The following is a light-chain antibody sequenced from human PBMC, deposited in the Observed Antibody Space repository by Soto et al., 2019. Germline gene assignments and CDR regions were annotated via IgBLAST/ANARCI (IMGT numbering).Light chain of an antibody. Sequence: QSALTQPASVSGSPGQPITFSCTGTSSDVGVYNYVSWYQQHPGKAPKLMIYDVSNRPSGVSNRFSGSKSGNTASLTISGLQAEDEADYYCSSYTSSSTLDVVFGGGTKLTVL. CDR2: DVS. CDR1: SSDVGVYNY. J-gene: IGLJ2*01. CDR3: SSYTSSSTLDVV. V-gene: IGLV2-14*01.